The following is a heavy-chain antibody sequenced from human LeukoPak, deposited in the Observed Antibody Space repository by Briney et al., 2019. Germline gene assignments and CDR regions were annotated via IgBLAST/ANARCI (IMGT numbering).Heavy chain of an antibody. CDR1: GGSISSGSYY. J-gene: IGHJ5*02. CDR2: IYTSGST. Sequence: SQTLSLTCTVSGGSISSGSYYWSWIRQPAGKGLEWIGRIYTSGSTNYNPSLKSRVTISVDKSKNQFSLKLSSVTAADTAVYYCARDVSLSSGWKIVNWFDPWGQGTLVTVSS. D-gene: IGHD6-19*01. CDR3: ARDVSLSSGWKIVNWFDP. V-gene: IGHV4-61*02.